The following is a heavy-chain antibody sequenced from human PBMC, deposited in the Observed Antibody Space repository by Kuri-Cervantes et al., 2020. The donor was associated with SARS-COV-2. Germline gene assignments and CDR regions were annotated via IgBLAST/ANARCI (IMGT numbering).Heavy chain of an antibody. D-gene: IGHD3-22*01. Sequence: GESLKISCAASGFTFSSYWMHWVRQAPGKGLVWVSRINSDGSSTTYADSVKGRFTISRDNAKNSLYLQMNSLRAEDTAVYYCARVPLGAYYDSSGYYSDYYYYGMDVWGQGTTVTVSS. J-gene: IGHJ6*02. CDR3: ARVPLGAYYDSSGYYSDYYYYGMDV. CDR2: INSDGSST. CDR1: GFTFSSYW. V-gene: IGHV3-74*01.